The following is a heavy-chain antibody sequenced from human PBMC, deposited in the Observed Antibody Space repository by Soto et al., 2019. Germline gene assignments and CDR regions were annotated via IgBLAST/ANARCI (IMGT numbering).Heavy chain of an antibody. CDR2: ISSSSSYI. CDR1: GFTFSSYS. Sequence: EVQLGESGGGLVKPGGSLRLSCAASGFTFSSYSMNWVRQAPGKGLEWVSSISSSSSYIYYADSVKGRFTISRDNAKNTLYLQMNSLRAEDTAVYYCARSTSSPRKYYFDYWGQGTLVTVSS. J-gene: IGHJ4*02. CDR3: ARSTSSPRKYYFDY. V-gene: IGHV3-21*01.